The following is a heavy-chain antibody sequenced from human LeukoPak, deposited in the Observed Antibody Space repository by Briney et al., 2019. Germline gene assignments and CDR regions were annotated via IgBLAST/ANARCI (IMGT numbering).Heavy chain of an antibody. CDR3: ARAYYYASGRLDS. Sequence: ASVKVSCKASGYTFTGYYIHWVRQAPGQGLEWMGWINPNSGGTNYAQKFQGRVTMTRDTSISTAYMELSRLRSDDTAVFYCARAYYYASGRLDSWGQGTLITVSS. V-gene: IGHV1-2*02. CDR1: GYTFTGYY. J-gene: IGHJ4*02. CDR2: INPNSGGT. D-gene: IGHD3-10*01.